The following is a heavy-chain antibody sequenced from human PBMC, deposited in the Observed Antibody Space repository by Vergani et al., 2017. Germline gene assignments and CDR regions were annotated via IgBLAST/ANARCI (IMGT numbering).Heavy chain of an antibody. J-gene: IGHJ4*02. Sequence: QVPLVQSGAEVKKPGSSVKVSCKASGGTFSSYTISWVRQAPGQGLEWMGRIIPFLGIANYAQKFQGRVTITADKSTSTAYMELSSLRSEDTAVYYCARGIMTAYYKSTHPYYWGEGSLVTVSS. CDR2: IIPFLGIA. V-gene: IGHV1-69*02. CDR1: GGTFSSYT. CDR3: ARGIMTAYYKSTHPYY. D-gene: IGHD3-9*01.